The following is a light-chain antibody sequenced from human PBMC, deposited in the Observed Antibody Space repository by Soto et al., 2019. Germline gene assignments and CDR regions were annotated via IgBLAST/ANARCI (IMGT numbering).Light chain of an antibody. CDR3: QQRTDWPPVYT. CDR2: DVS. Sequence: EIVLAQSPVTLSLSPGERATLSCRASQSVSSFLAWYQQKPGQAPRLLIYDVSNRAAGIPARFSGSGSGTDFTLTISSLEPEDFAVYYCQQRTDWPPVYTFGQGTKVDI. V-gene: IGKV3-11*01. CDR1: QSVSSF. J-gene: IGKJ2*01.